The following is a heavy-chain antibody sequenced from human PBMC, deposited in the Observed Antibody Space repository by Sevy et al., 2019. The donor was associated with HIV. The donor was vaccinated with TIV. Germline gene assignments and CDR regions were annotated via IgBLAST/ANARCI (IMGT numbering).Heavy chain of an antibody. Sequence: SETLSLTCTVSGGSISRSSYYWGWIRQPPGKGLEWIGSIYSTGSTSYNPSLKSRVTLSADTSKNQFSLKLDSVSAADTDVYYCATPRGSDWYEGTGGYFDLWGRGALVTVSS. J-gene: IGHJ2*01. V-gene: IGHV4-39*01. CDR2: IYSTGST. CDR3: ATPRGSDWYEGTGGYFDL. CDR1: GGSISRSSYY. D-gene: IGHD6-19*01.